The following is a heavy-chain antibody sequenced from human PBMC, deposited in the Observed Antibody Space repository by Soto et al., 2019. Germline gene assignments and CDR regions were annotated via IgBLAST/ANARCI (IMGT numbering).Heavy chain of an antibody. CDR3: AKNYFFDN. CDR2: INVDDST. J-gene: IGHJ4*02. Sequence: EVQLLESGGGLVQPGGSLRLSCAASGFTFSAYAMSWVRQAPGKGLEWVSSINVDDSTYYADSVKGGFTIARDNSNSTVYLELSSLRVEDTATFYCAKNYFFDNWGQGTQVTVSS. CDR1: GFTFSAYA. V-gene: IGHV3-23*01.